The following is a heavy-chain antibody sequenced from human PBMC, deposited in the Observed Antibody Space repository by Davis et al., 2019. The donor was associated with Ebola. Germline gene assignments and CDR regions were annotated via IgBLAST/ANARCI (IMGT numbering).Heavy chain of an antibody. CDR3: ARETRFLEWTHDY. D-gene: IGHD3-3*01. V-gene: IGHV1-2*06. Sequence: AASVKVSCKASGYTFTNYYMHWVRQAPGQGLEWMGRINPNSGGTNYAQKFQGRVTMTRDTSISTAYMELSRLRSDDTAVYYCARETRFLEWTHDYWGQGTLVTVSS. J-gene: IGHJ4*02. CDR2: INPNSGGT. CDR1: GYTFTNYY.